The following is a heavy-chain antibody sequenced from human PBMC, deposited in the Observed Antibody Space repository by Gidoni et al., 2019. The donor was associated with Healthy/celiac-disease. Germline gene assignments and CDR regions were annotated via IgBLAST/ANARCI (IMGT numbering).Heavy chain of an antibody. CDR2: ISGSGGST. Sequence: EVPLLESGVGLVQPGGSLRISCAASGFPFSSYAMNWVRQAPGKGLEWVSAISGSGGSTYYADSVKGRFTSSRDNSKNTLYLQMNSLRAEDTAVYYGAKLAPAIVVVPAAPAHFWGQGTLVTVSS. CDR3: AKLAPAIVVVPAAPAHF. CDR1: GFPFSSYA. D-gene: IGHD2-2*01. J-gene: IGHJ4*02. V-gene: IGHV3-23*01.